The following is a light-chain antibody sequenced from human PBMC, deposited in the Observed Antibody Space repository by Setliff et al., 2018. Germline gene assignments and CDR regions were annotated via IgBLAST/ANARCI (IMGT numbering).Light chain of an antibody. CDR1: SSDVGYYNY. J-gene: IGLJ1*01. V-gene: IGLV2-14*01. CDR2: EVS. CDR3: SSYTSSSTRV. Sequence: QSALTQPASVSGSPGQSITISCTGTSSDVGYYNYVSWYQQHPGKAPKLMIYEVSNRPSGVSNRFSGSKSGNTASLTISGLQAEDEADYYCSSYTSSSTRVFGTGNKVTVL.